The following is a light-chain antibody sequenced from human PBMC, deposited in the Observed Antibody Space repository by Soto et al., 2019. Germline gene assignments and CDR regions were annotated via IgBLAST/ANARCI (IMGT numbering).Light chain of an antibody. CDR1: QSVGSY. V-gene: IGKV3-11*01. CDR2: DAS. CDR3: QQHNNWLGFT. J-gene: IGKJ3*01. Sequence: EIVLTQSPATLSLSPGERATLSCRASQSVGSYLAWFQQKPGQAPRLLIYDASNRATGIPARFSGSGSGTDFTITISSLEPEDFAVYYCQQHNNWLGFTFGPGTKVDIK.